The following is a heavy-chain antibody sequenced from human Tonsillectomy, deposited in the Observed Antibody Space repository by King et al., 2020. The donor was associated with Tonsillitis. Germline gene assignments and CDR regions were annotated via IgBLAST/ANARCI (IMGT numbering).Heavy chain of an antibody. J-gene: IGHJ4*02. CDR3: VRDLHPRFGELLRGKTTPTEDY. Sequence: VQLVESGGGLVKPGGSLRLSCAASGFTFSSYSMNWVRQAPGKGLEWVSSISSSSSYIYYADSVKGRFTISRDNAKNSLYLQMNSLTAEDTAVYYCVRDLHPRFGELLRGKTTPTEDYWGQGTLVTVSS. D-gene: IGHD3-10*01. CDR2: ISSSSSYI. CDR1: GFTFSSYS. V-gene: IGHV3-21*06.